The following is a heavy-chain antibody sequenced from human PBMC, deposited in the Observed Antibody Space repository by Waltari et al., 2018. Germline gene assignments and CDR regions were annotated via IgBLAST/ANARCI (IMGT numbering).Heavy chain of an antibody. CDR3: AKGLALGTYKFYFEY. CDR2: ITAGGSST. Sequence: EVQLLESGGDLVQPGGSLRLSCDASGFHFRRYVLTWVRQAPGRVLEWVAGITAGGSSTYYADSVKGRFTISRDNSNNALYLQMNTLRAEDTAVYYCAKGLALGTYKFYFEYWGQGTLVTVSS. CDR1: GFHFRRYV. D-gene: IGHD3-10*01. J-gene: IGHJ4*02. V-gene: IGHV3-23*03.